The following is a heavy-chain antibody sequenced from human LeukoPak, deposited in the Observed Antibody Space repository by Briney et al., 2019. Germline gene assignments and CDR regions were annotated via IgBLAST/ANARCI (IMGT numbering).Heavy chain of an antibody. Sequence: SETLSLTCTVSGGSISDYYWSWIRQPPGKGLEWIGYIYYSGSTNYTPSLKSRVTISVDTSKNQFSLNLSSVTAADTAVYYCARGSWSFDYWGQGTLVTVSS. CDR1: GGSISDYY. CDR3: ARGSWSFDY. CDR2: IYYSGST. V-gene: IGHV4-59*01. D-gene: IGHD6-13*01. J-gene: IGHJ4*02.